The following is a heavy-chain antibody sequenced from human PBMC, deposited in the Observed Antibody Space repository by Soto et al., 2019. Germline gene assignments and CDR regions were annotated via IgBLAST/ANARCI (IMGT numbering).Heavy chain of an antibody. J-gene: IGHJ5*02. Sequence: ASVKVSCKASGYTFTGYYMHWVRQSPGQGLEWMGWINPNSGGTNYAQKFQGRVTMTRDTSISTACMELSRLRSDDTAVYYCARYYYDSSGSNWFDPWGQGTLVTVSS. CDR1: GYTFTGYY. CDR3: ARYYYDSSGSNWFDP. V-gene: IGHV1-2*02. D-gene: IGHD3-22*01. CDR2: INPNSGGT.